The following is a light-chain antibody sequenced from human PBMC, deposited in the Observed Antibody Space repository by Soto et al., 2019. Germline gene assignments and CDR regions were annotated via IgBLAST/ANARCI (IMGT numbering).Light chain of an antibody. V-gene: IGKV3-11*01. CDR1: QSVSSY. J-gene: IGKJ4*01. Sequence: EIVLTQSPATLSLSPGERATLSCRASQSVSSYLAWYQQKPGQAPRLLIYDASNRATGIPARFSGSGSGTDFTLTIISLEPEDFAVYYCQQPSNWWHTFGGRTKVELQ. CDR2: DAS. CDR3: QQPSNWWHT.